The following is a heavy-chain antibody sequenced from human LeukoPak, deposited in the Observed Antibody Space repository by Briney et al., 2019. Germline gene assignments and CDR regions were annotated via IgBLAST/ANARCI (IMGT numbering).Heavy chain of an antibody. CDR1: GGSISSYY. J-gene: IGHJ5*02. D-gene: IGHD2-2*01. CDR2: IYYSGST. Sequence: PSETLSLTCTVSGGSISSYYWSWIRQPPGKGLEWIGYIYYSGSTNCNPSLKSRVTISVDTSKNQFSLKLSSVIAADTAVYYCARDGCSSTSCYLSPPNWFDPWGQGTLVTVSS. V-gene: IGHV4-59*01. CDR3: ARDGCSSTSCYLSPPNWFDP.